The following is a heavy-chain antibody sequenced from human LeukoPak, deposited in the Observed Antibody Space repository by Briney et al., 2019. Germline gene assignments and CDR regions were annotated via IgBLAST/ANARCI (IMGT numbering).Heavy chain of an antibody. V-gene: IGHV1-69*13. CDR1: GCTFSSYA. CDR3: ARDSPYCSSTSCYNYGMDV. CDR2: IIPIFGTA. D-gene: IGHD2-2*02. Sequence: SVKVSCKASGCTFSSYATSWVRQAPGQGLEWMGGIIPIFGTANYAQKFQGRVTITADESTSTAYMELSSLRSEDTAVYYCARDSPYCSSTSCYNYGMDVWGQGTTVTVSS. J-gene: IGHJ6*02.